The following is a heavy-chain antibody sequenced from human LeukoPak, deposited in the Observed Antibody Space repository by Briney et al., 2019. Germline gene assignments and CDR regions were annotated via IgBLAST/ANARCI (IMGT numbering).Heavy chain of an antibody. CDR2: INSDGSST. CDR1: GFTFSSYW. CDR3: ARVYSRNYYDSSGYPPYAFDI. Sequence: GGSLRLSCAASGFTFSSYWMHWVRQAPGKGLVWVSRINSDGSSTSYADSVKGRFTISRDNAKNTLYLQMNSLRAEDTAVYYCARVYSRNYYDSSGYPPYAFDIWGQGTMVTVSS. J-gene: IGHJ3*02. V-gene: IGHV3-74*01. D-gene: IGHD3-22*01.